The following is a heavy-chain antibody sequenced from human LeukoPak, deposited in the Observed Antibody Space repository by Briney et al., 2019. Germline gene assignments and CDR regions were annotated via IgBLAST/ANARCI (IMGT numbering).Heavy chain of an antibody. CDR1: GYTFTGYY. CDR2: SNPNSGGT. J-gene: IGHJ5*02. V-gene: IGHV1-2*02. D-gene: IGHD1-26*01. Sequence: ASVKVSCKASGYTFTGYYMHWVRQAPGQGLEWMGWSNPNSGGTNYAQKFQGRVTMTRDTSISTAYMELSRLRSDDTAVYYCARDKWELRGRNWFDPWGQGTLVTVSS. CDR3: ARDKWELRGRNWFDP.